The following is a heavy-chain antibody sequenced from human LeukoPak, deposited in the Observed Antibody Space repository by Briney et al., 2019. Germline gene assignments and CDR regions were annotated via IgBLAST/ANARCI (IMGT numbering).Heavy chain of an antibody. D-gene: IGHD5-12*01. CDR2: IHSDGSST. Sequence: GGSLRLSCAASGFTLSKYWMHWVRQAPGKGLVWVSRIHSDGSSTIYADSVKGRFTISRDNPKNMVYLQMKGLRAEDTAVYYCAREPAEYGGYDAFDYWGQGVLVTVSS. J-gene: IGHJ4*02. V-gene: IGHV3-74*01. CDR3: AREPAEYGGYDAFDY. CDR1: GFTLSKYW.